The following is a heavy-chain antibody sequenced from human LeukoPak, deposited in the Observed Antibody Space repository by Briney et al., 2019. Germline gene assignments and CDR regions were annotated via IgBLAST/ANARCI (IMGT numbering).Heavy chain of an antibody. J-gene: IGHJ4*02. Sequence: SETLSLTCAVSGGSISSDNYYWSWIRQPPGKGLEWIGYIYYSGSTNYNPSLKSRVTISVDTSKNQFSLKLSSVTAADTAVYYCARGSSSFDYRGQGTLVTVSS. CDR2: IYYSGST. D-gene: IGHD6-6*01. CDR1: GGSISSDNYY. V-gene: IGHV4-61*01. CDR3: ARGSSSFDY.